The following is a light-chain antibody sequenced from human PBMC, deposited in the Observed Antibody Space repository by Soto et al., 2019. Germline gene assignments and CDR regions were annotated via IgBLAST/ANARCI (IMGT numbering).Light chain of an antibody. CDR1: QSVLYSSNNKNY. J-gene: IGKJ2*01. CDR2: WAS. CDR3: QQYYSTPYT. Sequence: DIVMTQSPDYLAVSLGERATINCKSSQSVLYSSNNKNYLAWYQQKPGQPPKLLIYWASTRESGVHDRYSGSGSGTDFTLTISSLQAEDVAVYYCQQYYSTPYTFGQGTKLEIK. V-gene: IGKV4-1*01.